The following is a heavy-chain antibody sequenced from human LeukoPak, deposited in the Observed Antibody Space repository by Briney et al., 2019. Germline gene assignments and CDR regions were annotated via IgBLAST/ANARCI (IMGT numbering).Heavy chain of an antibody. D-gene: IGHD3-16*02. V-gene: IGHV3-21*01. CDR2: ISSSSSSYI. J-gene: IGHJ4*02. CDR3: ARDQGDYVWGSYPADY. CDR1: GFTFSSYS. Sequence: GGSLRLSCAASGFTFSSYSMNWVRQAPGKGLEWVSSISSSSSSYIYYADSVKGRFTISRDNAKNSLYLQMNSLRAEDTAVYYCARDQGDYVWGSYPADYWGQGTLVTVSS.